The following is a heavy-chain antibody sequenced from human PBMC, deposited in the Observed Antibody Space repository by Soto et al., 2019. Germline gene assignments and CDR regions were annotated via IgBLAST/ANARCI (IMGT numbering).Heavy chain of an antibody. V-gene: IGHV1-3*01. Sequence: GASVKVSCKASGYTFTTYAIHWLRQAPGQRLEWMGWINAGNGNTKYSQKFQARVTITRDTSASTGYMELSSLISEDTAVYYCARGRSVSYYEWFASWGQGTLVTVSS. CDR1: GYTFTTYA. CDR2: INAGNGNT. D-gene: IGHD1-26*01. CDR3: ARGRSVSYYEWFAS. J-gene: IGHJ5*01.